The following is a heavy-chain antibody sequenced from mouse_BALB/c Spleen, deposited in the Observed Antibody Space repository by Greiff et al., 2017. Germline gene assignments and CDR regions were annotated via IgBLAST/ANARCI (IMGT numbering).Heavy chain of an antibody. V-gene: IGHV3-5*02. Sequence: VQLQHSGPGLVKPSQTVSLTCTVTGISITTGNYRWSWIRQFPGNKLEWIGYIYYSGTITYKPSLTSRTTITRDTSKNQFFLEMNSLTAEDTATYYGARDGGKGAMDYGGQGTSVTVAS. CDR1: GISITTGNYR. J-gene: IGHJ4*01. CDR2: IYYSGTI. D-gene: IGHD1-3*01. CDR3: ARDGGKGAMDY.